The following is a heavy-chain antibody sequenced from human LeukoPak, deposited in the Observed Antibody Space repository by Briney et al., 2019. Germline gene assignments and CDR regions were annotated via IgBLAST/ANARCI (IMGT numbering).Heavy chain of an antibody. V-gene: IGHV4-34*01. D-gene: IGHD2-2*01. CDR1: GESFSDYY. Sequence: SETLSLTCVVYGESFSDYYWSWIRQSPGKGLEWIGEINPSGSTTYNPALKTRVSISVDTSQKQFSLTLTSVTAADTAVYYCARGRRKYSTSWYEGDHWGQGTLVTVSS. CDR3: ARGRRKYSTSWYEGDH. J-gene: IGHJ1*01. CDR2: INPSGST.